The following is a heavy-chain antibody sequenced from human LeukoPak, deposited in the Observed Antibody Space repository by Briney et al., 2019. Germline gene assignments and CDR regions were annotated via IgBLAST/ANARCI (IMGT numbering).Heavy chain of an antibody. D-gene: IGHD3-10*01. Sequence: GASVKVSCKASGYTFTSYYMHWVRQAPGQGLEWMGIINPSGGSTSYAQKFQGRVTMTRDTSTSTVYMELSSLRSEDTAVYYCARDGPDSSGSYYNWGYYYYGMDVWGQGTTVTVSS. V-gene: IGHV1-46*01. CDR2: INPSGGST. CDR1: GYTFTSYY. CDR3: ARDGPDSSGSYYNWGYYYYGMDV. J-gene: IGHJ6*02.